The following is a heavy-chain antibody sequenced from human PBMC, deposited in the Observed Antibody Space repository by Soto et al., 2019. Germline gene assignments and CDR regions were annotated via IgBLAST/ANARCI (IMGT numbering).Heavy chain of an antibody. Sequence: EVQLLESGGGLVQPGGSLRLSCAVSGFTFSNYAMSWVRQAPGKGLEWVSAISGSGNSTNYADYVKGRFTTSRDNSKNTLYLQMNSLRAEDTAVYYCARDVWELLRGFDPWGQGTLVTVSS. D-gene: IGHD1-26*01. J-gene: IGHJ5*02. CDR2: ISGSGNST. CDR3: ARDVWELLRGFDP. CDR1: GFTFSNYA. V-gene: IGHV3-23*01.